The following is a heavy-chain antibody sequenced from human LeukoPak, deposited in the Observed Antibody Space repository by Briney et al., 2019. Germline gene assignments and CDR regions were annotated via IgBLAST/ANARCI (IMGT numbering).Heavy chain of an antibody. V-gene: IGHV3-48*04. J-gene: IGHJ5*02. Sequence: GGSLRLSCAASGFTFSSYWMSWVRQAPGKGLEWVSYISSSGSIIYYADSVKGRFTISRDNAKNSLYLQMNSLRAEDTAVYYCARDVYCSSASCYTNHNWFDPWGQGTLVTVSS. D-gene: IGHD2-2*02. CDR2: ISSSGSII. CDR1: GFTFSSYW. CDR3: ARDVYCSSASCYTNHNWFDP.